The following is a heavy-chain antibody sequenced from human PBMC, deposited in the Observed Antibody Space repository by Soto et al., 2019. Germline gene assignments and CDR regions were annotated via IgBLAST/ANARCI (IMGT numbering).Heavy chain of an antibody. V-gene: IGHV1-18*01. D-gene: IGHD2-2*01. J-gene: IGHJ4*02. Sequence: ASVKVSCKASGYTFTSYGISWVRQAPGQGLEWMGWISAYNGNTNYAQKLQGRVTMTTDTSTSTAYMELRSLRSDDTAVYYCARTAGEVPADPREIDYWGQGTLVTVSS. CDR1: GYTFTSYG. CDR3: ARTAGEVPADPREIDY. CDR2: ISAYNGNT.